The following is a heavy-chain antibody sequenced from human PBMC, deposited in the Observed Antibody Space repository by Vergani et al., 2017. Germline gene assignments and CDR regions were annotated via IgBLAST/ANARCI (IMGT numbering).Heavy chain of an antibody. V-gene: IGHV4-59*01. Sequence: QVQLQESGPGLVKPSETLSLTCTVSGVSISSYYWSWIRQPPGKGLEWIGYIYYSGSTNYNPSLKSRVTISVDTSKNQFSLKLSSVTAADTAVYYCARAPLEWLSPSDWGQGTLVTVSS. D-gene: IGHD6-19*01. CDR3: ARAPLEWLSPSD. CDR1: GVSISSYY. J-gene: IGHJ4*02. CDR2: IYYSGST.